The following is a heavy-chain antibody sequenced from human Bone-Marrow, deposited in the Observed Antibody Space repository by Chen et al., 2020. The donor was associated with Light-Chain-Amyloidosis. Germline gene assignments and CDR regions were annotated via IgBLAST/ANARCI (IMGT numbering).Heavy chain of an antibody. V-gene: IGHV3-23*01. J-gene: IGHJ4*02. Sequence: EVQLLESGGGLVQPGGSLRLSCSASGFTFSAYSMGGVRKAPGKGLEWVAAITGSDSATDDAESVRGRFAISRDNSMNTLYLQMNSLTSDDTAVYFCARRARISSVQFDIWGLGTLVTVSS. D-gene: IGHD6-19*01. CDR2: ITGSDSAT. CDR3: ARRARISSVQFDI. CDR1: GFTFSAYS.